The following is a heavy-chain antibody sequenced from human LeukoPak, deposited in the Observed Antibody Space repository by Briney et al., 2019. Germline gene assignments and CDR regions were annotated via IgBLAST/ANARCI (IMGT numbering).Heavy chain of an antibody. CDR2: IYHSGAT. CDR3: AKVGGMTTVNNAAFDI. V-gene: IGHV4-59*01. Sequence: NPSETLSLTCSVSGGYISSDYWNWIRQPPGKRPEWIGYIYHSGATNYNPSLKSRVTISLDTSKKYFSLKLTSVTAADTAIYYCAKVGGMTTVNNAAFDIWGQGTMVTVAS. J-gene: IGHJ3*02. D-gene: IGHD4-11*01. CDR1: GGYISSDY.